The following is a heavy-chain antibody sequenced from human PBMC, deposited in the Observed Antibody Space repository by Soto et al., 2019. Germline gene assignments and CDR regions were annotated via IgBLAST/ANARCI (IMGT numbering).Heavy chain of an antibody. V-gene: IGHV1-69*01. D-gene: IGHD6-19*01. CDR2: TIPIIGTA. CDR1: GDTLSHYA. Sequence: QVQLVQSGAEVKKPGSSVKVSCKASGDTLSHYAISWVRQVPGQGLEWMGGTIPIIGTANYAQKFQGRVTITADESTSTSYMEVNNLRSEDTAVYYCAKVRYSSPMGYYYGMDVWGQGTTVTVSS. CDR3: AKVRYSSPMGYYYGMDV. J-gene: IGHJ6*02.